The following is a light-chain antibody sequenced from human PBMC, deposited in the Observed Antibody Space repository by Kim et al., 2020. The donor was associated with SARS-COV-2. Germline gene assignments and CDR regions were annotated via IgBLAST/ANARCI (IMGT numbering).Light chain of an antibody. V-gene: IGKV3-11*01. CDR2: DAS. J-gene: IGKJ4*01. CDR3: QQRYKWPLT. Sequence: LSPGERVTRSCRASQSITSFLAWYQQKPGQAPRLLIYDASNRATGVPARFSGSGSGTDFTLTISSLEPDDFAVYYCQQRYKWPLTFGGGTKVDIK. CDR1: QSITSF.